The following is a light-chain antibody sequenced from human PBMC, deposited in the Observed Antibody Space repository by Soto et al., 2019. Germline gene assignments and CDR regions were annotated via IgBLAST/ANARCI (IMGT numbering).Light chain of an antibody. CDR2: DAS. Sequence: DIQMTQSPSSLSATVGDRVTITCQATQDIRTYLNWYQQKPGKAPKLLIYDASNLETGVPSRFSGSGSGTDVTFTISSLQAEDIATYYCQQYDNLPLTFGPGTKVDIK. CDR1: QDIRTY. V-gene: IGKV1-33*01. CDR3: QQYDNLPLT. J-gene: IGKJ3*01.